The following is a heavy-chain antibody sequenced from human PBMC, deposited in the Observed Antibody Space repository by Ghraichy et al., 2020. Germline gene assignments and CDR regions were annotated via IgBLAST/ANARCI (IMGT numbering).Heavy chain of an antibody. D-gene: IGHD4-17*01. CDR3: ARVFGDGDYGAFSEVGFDY. Sequence: SETLSLTCTVSGGSISSGGYYWSWIRQHPGKGLEWIGYIYYSGSTYYNPSLKSRVTISVDTSKNQFSLKLSSVTAADTAVYYCARVFGDGDYGAFSEVGFDYWGQGTLVTVSS. J-gene: IGHJ4*02. V-gene: IGHV4-31*03. CDR2: IYYSGST. CDR1: GGSISSGGYY.